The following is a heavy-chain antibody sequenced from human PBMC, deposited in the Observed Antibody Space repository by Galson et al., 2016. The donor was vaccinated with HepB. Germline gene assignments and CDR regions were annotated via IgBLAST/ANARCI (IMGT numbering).Heavy chain of an antibody. V-gene: IGHV3-11*05. CDR2: ISSASNYI. D-gene: IGHD6-13*01. CDR1: GLTFSDYY. CDR3: ARETAAAVNWFFDL. Sequence: SLRLSCAVSGLTFSDYYMTWIRQAPGKGLEWVSYISSASNYIRYADSVKGRFTISRDNAKNTLFLQMNSLRAEDTAMYYCARETAAAVNWFFDLWGRGTLVTVSS. J-gene: IGHJ2*01.